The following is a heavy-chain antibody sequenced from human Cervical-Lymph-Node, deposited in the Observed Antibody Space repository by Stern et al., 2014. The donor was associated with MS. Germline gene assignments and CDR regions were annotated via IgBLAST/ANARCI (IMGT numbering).Heavy chain of an antibody. D-gene: IGHD5-18*01. V-gene: IGHV3-33*01. Sequence: VQLVESGGGVVQPGRSLRLSCAASGFTFSSYGMHWVRQAPGKGLGRVAVIWYDGSNKYYGDSVKGRFTISRDNSKNTLYLQMNSLRAEDTAVYYCARGGTWIQLWLGWFDPWGQGTLVTVSS. CDR3: ARGGTWIQLWLGWFDP. J-gene: IGHJ5*02. CDR1: GFTFSSYG. CDR2: IWYDGSNK.